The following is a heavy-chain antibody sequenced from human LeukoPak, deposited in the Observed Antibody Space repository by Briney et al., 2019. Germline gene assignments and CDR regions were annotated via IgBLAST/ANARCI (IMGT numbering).Heavy chain of an antibody. Sequence: GGSLRLSCTASGFTFGDYAMSWFRQAPGKGLEWVGFIRSKAYGGTTEYAASVKGRFTISRDDSKSIAYLQMNSLKTEDTAVYYCTRETLRLKYSSGWNGEGYWGQGTLVTVSS. CDR1: GFTFGDYA. D-gene: IGHD6-19*01. V-gene: IGHV3-49*03. CDR2: IRSKAYGGTT. CDR3: TRETLRLKYSSGWNGEGY. J-gene: IGHJ4*02.